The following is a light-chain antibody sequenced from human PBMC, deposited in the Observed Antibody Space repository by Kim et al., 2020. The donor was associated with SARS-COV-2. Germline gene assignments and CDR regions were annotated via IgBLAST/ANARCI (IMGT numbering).Light chain of an antibody. CDR2: GDS. V-gene: IGLV1-40*01. CDR3: QSYDSSLSGWV. Sequence: QRVTRRYTQSSSNGGAGYDVHWYQQRPGTAPTLLIYGDSHRPSGVPYRFSGSKSGTSASLATTGLQAEDEADYYCQSYDSSLSGWVFGGGTQLTVL. CDR1: SSNGGAGYD. J-gene: IGLJ3*02.